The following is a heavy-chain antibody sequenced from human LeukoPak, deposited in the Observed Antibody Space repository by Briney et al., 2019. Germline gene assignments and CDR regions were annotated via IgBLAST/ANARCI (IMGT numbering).Heavy chain of an antibody. D-gene: IGHD5-12*01. CDR2: IDPSDSYT. CDR3: ARHRWIGFDY. CDR1: GYNFTSYW. Sequence: GESLKISCKGSGYNFTSYWISWVRQMPGKGLEWMGRIDPSDSYTNYSPSFQGHVTISADKSISTAYLQWSSLKASHTAMYYCARHRWIGFDYWGQGTLVTVSS. J-gene: IGHJ4*02. V-gene: IGHV5-10-1*01.